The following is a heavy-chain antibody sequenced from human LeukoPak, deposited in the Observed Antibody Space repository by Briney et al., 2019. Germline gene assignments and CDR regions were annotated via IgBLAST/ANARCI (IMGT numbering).Heavy chain of an antibody. V-gene: IGHV4-34*01. CDR3: ARDRVGQQLVGRKYYYYCMDV. CDR1: GGSFSGYY. J-gene: IGHJ6*03. CDR2: INHSGST. Sequence: SETLSLTCAVYGGSFSGYYWSWIRQPPGKGLEWIGEINHSGSTNYNPSLKSRVTISVDTSKNQFSLKLSSVTAADTAVYYCARDRVGQQLVGRKYYYYCMDVLGKGTTVTISS. D-gene: IGHD6-13*01.